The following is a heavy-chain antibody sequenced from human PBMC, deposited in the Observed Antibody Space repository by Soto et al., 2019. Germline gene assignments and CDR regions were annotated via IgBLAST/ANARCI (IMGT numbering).Heavy chain of an antibody. CDR1: GYNFSSYW. CDR2: IYPGDSDT. V-gene: IGHV5-51*01. Sequence: PGEAQKISCKGSGYNFSSYWSGRVRQMPGKGLEWMGIIYPGDSDTRYSPSFQGQVSISADKSISTAYLQWSSLKASDTAMYYCARRAGATLDYWGQGTLVTVSS. J-gene: IGHJ4*02. D-gene: IGHD1-26*01. CDR3: ARRAGATLDY.